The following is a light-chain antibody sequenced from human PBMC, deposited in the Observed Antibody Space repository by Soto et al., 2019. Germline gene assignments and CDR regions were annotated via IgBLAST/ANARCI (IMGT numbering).Light chain of an antibody. Sequence: QAVVTQEPSLTVSPGGTVTLTCGSSTGAVTSGHYPYWFQQKSGQAPRTLIYDTSNKHSWTPARFSGSLLGGKAALTLSGAQPEDEADYYCLLSYTPSVLFGGGTKLTVL. CDR1: TGAVTSGHY. CDR2: DTS. J-gene: IGLJ2*01. CDR3: LLSYTPSVL. V-gene: IGLV7-46*01.